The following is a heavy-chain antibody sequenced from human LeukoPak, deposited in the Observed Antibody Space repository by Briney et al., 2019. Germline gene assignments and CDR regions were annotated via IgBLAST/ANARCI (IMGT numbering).Heavy chain of an antibody. CDR1: GGSISSSSYY. D-gene: IGHD3-10*01. CDR2: IYHSGST. J-gene: IGHJ2*01. Sequence: PSETLSLTCTASGGSISSSSYYWGWIRQPPGKGLEWIGSIYHSGSTYYNPSLKSRVTISVDTSKNQFSLKLSSVTAADTAVYYCARESGSLYDLYWYFDLWGRGTLVTVSS. V-gene: IGHV4-39*07. CDR3: ARESGSLYDLYWYFDL.